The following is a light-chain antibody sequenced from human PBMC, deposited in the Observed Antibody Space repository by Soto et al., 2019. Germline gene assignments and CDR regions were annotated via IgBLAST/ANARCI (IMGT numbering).Light chain of an antibody. CDR3: QQYQSYSRT. V-gene: IGKV1-13*02. Sequence: AIQMTQSPSSLSASVGDRVTISCRASQGIGNALGWYQQKPGKAPKLLIYDASSLESGVPSRFSGSGSGTEFTLTISSLKPDDFATYYCQQYQSYSRTFGQGTKVDIK. CDR1: QGIGNA. CDR2: DAS. J-gene: IGKJ1*01.